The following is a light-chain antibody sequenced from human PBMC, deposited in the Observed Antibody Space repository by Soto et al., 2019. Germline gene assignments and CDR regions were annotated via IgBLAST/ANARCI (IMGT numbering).Light chain of an antibody. J-gene: IGLJ3*02. Sequence: ALTQPPSASGSPGQSVTISCTGTSSDVGGYNYVSWYQQHPGKAPKLMICEVSKRPSGVPDRFSGSKSGNTASLTVSGLQAEDEADYYCSSYAGSNNLGVFGGGTKLTVL. V-gene: IGLV2-8*01. CDR3: SSYAGSNNLGV. CDR1: SSDVGGYNY. CDR2: EVS.